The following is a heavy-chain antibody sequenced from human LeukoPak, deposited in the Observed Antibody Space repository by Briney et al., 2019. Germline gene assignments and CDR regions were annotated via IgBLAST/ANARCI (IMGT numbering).Heavy chain of an antibody. CDR2: TSYDGSNK. J-gene: IGHJ6*02. CDR1: GFTFGRYA. CDR3: ARDVGSSSWAPSDYYYGMDV. V-gene: IGHV3-30*04. Sequence: GGSLRLSCAASGFTFGRYAMHWVRQAPGMGLEWVAVTSYDGSNKDYADSVKGRFTISRDNSKNTLYLQMNSLRAEDTAVYYCARDVGSSSWAPSDYYYGMDVWGQGTTVTVSS. D-gene: IGHD6-13*01.